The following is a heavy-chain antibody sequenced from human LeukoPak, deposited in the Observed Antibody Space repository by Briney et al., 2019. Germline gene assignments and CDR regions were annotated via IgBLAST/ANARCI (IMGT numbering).Heavy chain of an antibody. CDR2: IYPGDSDT. D-gene: IGHD2-15*01. V-gene: IGHV5-51*01. Sequence: GESLKISCRGSGYSFPSYWIGWVRHMPGRGLEWMGIIYPGDSDTKYSPSFQGQVTISADRSISTTYLQWSSLKASDTAMYYCARQVAAAARSFDYWGQGTLVTVSS. CDR3: ARQVAAAARSFDY. J-gene: IGHJ4*02. CDR1: GYSFPSYW.